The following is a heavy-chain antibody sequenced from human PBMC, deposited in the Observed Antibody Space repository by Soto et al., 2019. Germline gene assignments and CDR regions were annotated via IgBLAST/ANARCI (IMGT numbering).Heavy chain of an antibody. CDR1: GFTFSNAW. J-gene: IGHJ5*02. Sequence: EVQLVESGGGLVKPGGSLRLSCAASGFTFSNAWMSWVRQAPGKGLEWVGRIKSKTDGGTTDYAAPVKGRFTISRDDSKNTPYLQMNSPKTEDTAVYYCTTVPGGVWGTNWFDPWGQGTLVTVSS. D-gene: IGHD3-16*01. CDR3: TTVPGGVWGTNWFDP. V-gene: IGHV3-15*01. CDR2: IKSKTDGGTT.